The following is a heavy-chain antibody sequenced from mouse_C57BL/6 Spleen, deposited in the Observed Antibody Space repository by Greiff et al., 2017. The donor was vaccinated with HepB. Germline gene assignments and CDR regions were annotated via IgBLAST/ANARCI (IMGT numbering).Heavy chain of an antibody. Sequence: EVMLVESGGGLVKPGGSLKLSCAASGFTFSDYGMHWVRQAPEKGLEWVAYISSGSSTIYYADTVKGRFTISRDNAKNTLFLQMTSLRSEDTAMYYCGIPSSNYVGGLFDVWGTGTTVTVSS. CDR2: ISSGSSTI. D-gene: IGHD2-5*01. CDR1: GFTFSDYG. V-gene: IGHV5-17*01. CDR3: GIPSSNYVGGLFDV. J-gene: IGHJ1*03.